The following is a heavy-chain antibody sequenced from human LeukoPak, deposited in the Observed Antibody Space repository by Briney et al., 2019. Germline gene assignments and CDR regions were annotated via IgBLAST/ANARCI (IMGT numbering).Heavy chain of an antibody. CDR3: ATTSYSAGNDS. J-gene: IGHJ4*02. CDR1: GFTVSSNY. V-gene: IGHV3-53*01. Sequence: GGSLRLSCAASGFTVSSNYMSWVRQAPGKGLEWVSVIYSGGSTYYADSVRGRFNISRDNSKNTLYLQMNSLRAEDTAVYYCATTSYSAGNDSWGQGTLVTVSS. D-gene: IGHD2-21*01. CDR2: IYSGGST.